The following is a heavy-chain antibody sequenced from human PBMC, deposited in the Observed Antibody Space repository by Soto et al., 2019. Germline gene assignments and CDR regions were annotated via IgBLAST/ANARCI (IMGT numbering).Heavy chain of an antibody. CDR3: ARDYLVVPHRVIDY. V-gene: IGHV3-48*01. J-gene: IGHJ4*02. Sequence: GGSLRLSCAASGFTLRSYAMSWVRQAQGKGLEWVSYISSRSSTIYYADSVKGRFTISRDNSKNTLYLQMNSLRAEDTAVYYCARDYLVVPHRVIDYWGQGTLVTVSS. CDR2: ISSRSSTI. CDR1: GFTLRSYA. D-gene: IGHD2-2*01.